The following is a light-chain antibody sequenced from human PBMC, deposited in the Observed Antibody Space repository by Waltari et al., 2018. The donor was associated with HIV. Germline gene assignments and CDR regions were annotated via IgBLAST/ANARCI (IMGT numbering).Light chain of an antibody. CDR1: QSISSW. Sequence: DIQMTQSPSTLSASVGDRVTITCRASQSISSWLDWYQQKPGKAPKLLIYKASSLESGVPSRCSGSGSGTEFTLTISSLQPDDFATYYCQQYNSYRTFGQGTKVEIK. CDR3: QQYNSYRT. CDR2: KAS. V-gene: IGKV1-5*03. J-gene: IGKJ1*01.